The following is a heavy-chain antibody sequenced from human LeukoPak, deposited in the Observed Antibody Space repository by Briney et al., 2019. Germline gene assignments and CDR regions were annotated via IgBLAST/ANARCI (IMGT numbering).Heavy chain of an antibody. J-gene: IGHJ6*03. Sequence: PSQTLSLTCTVSGGSISSGGYYWSWIRQPPGKGLEWIGYIYHSGSTYYNPSLKSRVTISVDRSKNQFSLKLSSVTAADTAVYYCARVGLERPSAYYYYYMDVWGKGTTVTVSS. CDR3: ARVGLERPSAYYYYYMDV. V-gene: IGHV4-30-2*01. D-gene: IGHD1-1*01. CDR2: IYHSGST. CDR1: GGSISSGGYY.